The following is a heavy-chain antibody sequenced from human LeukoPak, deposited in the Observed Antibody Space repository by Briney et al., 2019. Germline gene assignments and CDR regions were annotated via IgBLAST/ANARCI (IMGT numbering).Heavy chain of an antibody. CDR1: GYSISSGYY. CDR3: ARDDMVRGVIIYYYGMDV. D-gene: IGHD3-10*01. J-gene: IGHJ6*04. Sequence: SETLSLTCAVSGYSISSGYYWGWIRQPPGKGLEWIGSIYHSGSTYYTPSLKSRVTISIDTSKNQFSLKLRSVTTADTAVYYCARDDMVRGVIIYYYGMDVWGKGTTVTVSS. V-gene: IGHV4-38-2*02. CDR2: IYHSGST.